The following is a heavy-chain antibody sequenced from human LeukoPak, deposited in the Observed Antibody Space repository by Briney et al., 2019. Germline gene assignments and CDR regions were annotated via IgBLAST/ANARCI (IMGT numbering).Heavy chain of an antibody. D-gene: IGHD5-24*01. CDR2: ISYDGSNK. CDR1: GFTFGSYA. V-gene: IGHV3-30-3*01. Sequence: GRSLRLSCAASGFTFGSYAMHWVRQAPGKGLEWVVVISYDGSNKYYADSVKGRFTISRDNSKNTLYLQMNSLRAEDTAVYYCAREMATILDYWGQGTLVTVSS. CDR3: AREMATILDY. J-gene: IGHJ4*02.